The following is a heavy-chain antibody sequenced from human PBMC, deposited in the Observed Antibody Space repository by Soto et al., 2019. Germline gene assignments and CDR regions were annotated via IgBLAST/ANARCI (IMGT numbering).Heavy chain of an antibody. V-gene: IGHV3-53*01. Sequence: PGGSLRLSCAASGFTVSSNYMSWVRQAPGKGLEWVSVVYSGGSTYYANSVKGRFTISRDNSKNTVYLQMNSLRAEDTAVYYCVSQLSYGDDVTYWGQGTLVTAPQ. CDR3: VSQLSYGDDVTY. CDR2: VYSGGST. J-gene: IGHJ4*02. D-gene: IGHD4-17*01. CDR1: GFTVSSNY.